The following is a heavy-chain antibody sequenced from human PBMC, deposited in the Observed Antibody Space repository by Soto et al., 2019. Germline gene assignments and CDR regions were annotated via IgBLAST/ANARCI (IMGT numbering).Heavy chain of an antibody. J-gene: IGHJ6*03. D-gene: IGHD1-20*01. Sequence: EVQLVESGGGVVRPGGSLRLSCAASGFTFDDYGMSWVRQAPGKGLEWVSGINWNGGSTGYADSVKGRFTISRDNAKNSLNLQMNSLRAEDTALYHCATQPSYNWNKSGTYYMDVWGKGTTVTVSS. CDR1: GFTFDDYG. V-gene: IGHV3-20*01. CDR2: INWNGGST. CDR3: ATQPSYNWNKSGTYYMDV.